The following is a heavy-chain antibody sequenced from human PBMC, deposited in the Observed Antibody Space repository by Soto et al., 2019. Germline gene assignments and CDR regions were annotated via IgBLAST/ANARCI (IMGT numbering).Heavy chain of an antibody. J-gene: IGHJ6*02. Sequence: GASVKVSCKASGGTFSSYAISWVRQAPGQGLEWMGGIIPIFGTANYAQKFQGRVTITADESTSTAYMELSSLRSEDTAVYYCAREVYYYGSGSSPYYYGMDVWGQGTTVTVSS. CDR1: GGTFSSYA. V-gene: IGHV1-69*13. CDR2: IIPIFGTA. CDR3: AREVYYYGSGSSPYYYGMDV. D-gene: IGHD3-10*01.